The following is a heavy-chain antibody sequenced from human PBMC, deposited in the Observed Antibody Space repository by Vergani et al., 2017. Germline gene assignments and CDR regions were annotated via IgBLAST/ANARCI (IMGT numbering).Heavy chain of an antibody. D-gene: IGHD3-3*01. J-gene: IGHJ5*02. V-gene: IGHV1-69*04. CDR1: GGTFSSYA. CDR3: ASIRDYDFWSGPKGHWFDP. CDR2: IIPILGIA. Sequence: QVQLVQSRAEVKKPGSSVKVSCKASGGTFSSYAISWVRQAPGQGLEWMGRIIPILGIANYAQKFQGRVTITADKSTSTAYMELSSLRSEDTAVYYCASIRDYDFWSGPKGHWFDPWGQGTLVTGSS.